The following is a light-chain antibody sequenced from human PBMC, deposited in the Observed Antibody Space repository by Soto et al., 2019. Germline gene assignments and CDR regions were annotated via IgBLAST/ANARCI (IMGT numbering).Light chain of an antibody. Sequence: DVVMTQSPLSLPVTLGQPASISCRSSHSLVYTDGNTYLNWFQQRPGQSPRRLIYKVSNRDSGVPDRFSGSGSGTDFTLKISRVGADDVGIYYCMQGISWPPTFGGGTKVEIK. CDR1: HSLVYTDGNTY. CDR3: MQGISWPPT. V-gene: IGKV2-30*01. J-gene: IGKJ4*01. CDR2: KVS.